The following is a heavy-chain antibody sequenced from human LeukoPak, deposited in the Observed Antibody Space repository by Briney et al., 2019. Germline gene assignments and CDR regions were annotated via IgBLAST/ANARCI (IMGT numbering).Heavy chain of an antibody. D-gene: IGHD5-12*01. V-gene: IGHV3-49*04. CDR3: TTYDPSNYYGMDV. CDR1: GFTFSSYA. Sequence: PGGSLRLSCAASGFTFSSYAMSWVRQAPGKGLEWVGFIRSKAYGGTTEFAASVKGRFTISRDDSKSIAYLQMNSLKTEDTAVYYCTTYDPSNYYGMDVWGQGTTVTVS. CDR2: IRSKAYGGTT. J-gene: IGHJ6*02.